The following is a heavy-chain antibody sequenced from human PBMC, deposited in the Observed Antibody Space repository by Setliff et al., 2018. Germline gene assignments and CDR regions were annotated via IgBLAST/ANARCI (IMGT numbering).Heavy chain of an antibody. V-gene: IGHV1-69*05. CDR1: GDTFSSYA. D-gene: IGHD3-22*01. CDR3: ARRNFYYDSSGFALYYYYMDV. J-gene: IGHJ6*03. Sequence: SVKVSCKASGDTFSSYAINWVRQAPGQGLEWMGGIIPIFGTANYAQTSQGRLTITTVGSTSTAYMELSSLRSDDTAVYYCARRNFYYDSSGFALYYYYMDVWGKGTTVTVS. CDR2: IIPIFGTA.